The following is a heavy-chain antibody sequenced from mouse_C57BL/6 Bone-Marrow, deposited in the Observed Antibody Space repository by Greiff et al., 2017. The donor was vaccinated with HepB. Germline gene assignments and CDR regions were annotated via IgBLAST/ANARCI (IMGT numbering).Heavy chain of an antibody. V-gene: IGHV1-4*01. J-gene: IGHJ2*01. CDR2: INPSSGYT. CDR3: ARDYYGSSWGYYFDY. Sequence: QVQLQQSGAELARPGASVKMSCKASGYTFTSYTMHWVKQRPGQGLEWIGYINPSSGYTKYNQKFKDKATLTADKSSSTAYMQLSSLTSEDSAVYYCARDYYGSSWGYYFDYWGQGTTLTVSS. D-gene: IGHD1-1*01. CDR1: GYTFTSYT.